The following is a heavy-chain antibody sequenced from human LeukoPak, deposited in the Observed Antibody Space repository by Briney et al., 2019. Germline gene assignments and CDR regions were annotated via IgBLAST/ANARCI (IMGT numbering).Heavy chain of an antibody. CDR1: GYTFTSYY. D-gene: IGHD3-22*01. CDR3: ARGGVRQADYYDSSGYYYA. J-gene: IGHJ5*02. CDR2: INPSGGST. V-gene: IGHV1-46*01. Sequence: ASVKVSCKASGYTFTSYYMHWVRQAPGQGLEWMGIINPSGGSTSYAQKFQGRVTMTRDTSTSTAYMELSSLRSEDTAVYYCARGGVRQADYYDSSGYYYAWGQGTLVTVSS.